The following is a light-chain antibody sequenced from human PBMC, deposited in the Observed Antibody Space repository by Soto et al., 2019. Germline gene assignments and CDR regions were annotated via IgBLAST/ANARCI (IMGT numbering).Light chain of an antibody. V-gene: IGKV1-5*01. J-gene: IGKJ1*01. Sequence: DVQMTQSPSTLSASVGDRVTVTCRASESIGRWLAWYQQKPGKAPNLLVYDASILESGVPSRFSGSGSGIEFTLTISRLQPDDSATYYCQQYDNFPWTFGQGTKVDIK. CDR3: QQYDNFPWT. CDR2: DAS. CDR1: ESIGRW.